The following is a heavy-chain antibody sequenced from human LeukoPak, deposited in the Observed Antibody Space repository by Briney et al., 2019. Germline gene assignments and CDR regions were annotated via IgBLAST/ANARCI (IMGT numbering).Heavy chain of an antibody. CDR3: VRDGGVSGYDLLDY. CDR1: GFTFSNYW. J-gene: IGHJ4*02. Sequence: GGSLRLSCAASGFTFSNYWMAWVCQAPGKGLEWVAHINQDGSKEHYMDSVKARFTISRDNAKNSLSLQMNSLRAEDTAVYYCVRDGGVSGYDLLDYWGQGTLVTVSS. D-gene: IGHD5-12*01. CDR2: INQDGSKE. V-gene: IGHV3-7*01.